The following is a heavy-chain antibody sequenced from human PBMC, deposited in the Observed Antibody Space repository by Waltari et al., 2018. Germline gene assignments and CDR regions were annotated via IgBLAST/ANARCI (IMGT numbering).Heavy chain of an antibody. CDR2: IIPILGIA. CDR1: GGTFSSYA. Sequence: QVQLVQSGAAVKKPGSSVKVSCKASGGTFSSYATSRVQQAPGQGLEWMGRIIPILGIANYAQKFQGRVTITADKSTSTAYMELSSLRSEDTAVYYCATDCSSTSCHKYWGQGTLVTVSS. J-gene: IGHJ4*02. CDR3: ATDCSSTSCHKY. V-gene: IGHV1-69*09. D-gene: IGHD2-2*01.